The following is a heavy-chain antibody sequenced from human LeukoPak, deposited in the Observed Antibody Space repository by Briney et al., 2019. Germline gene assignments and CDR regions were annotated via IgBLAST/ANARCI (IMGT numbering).Heavy chain of an antibody. CDR3: ARDIRYYYGSGSYYRYFDY. CDR2: ISSSGSTI. CDR1: GFTFSSYE. V-gene: IGHV3-48*03. J-gene: IGHJ4*02. Sequence: GGSLRLSCAASGFTFSSYEMNWVRQAPGKGLEWVSYISSSGSTIYYADSVKGRFTISRDNAENSLYLQMNSLRAEDTAVYYCARDIRYYYGSGSYYRYFDYWGQGTLVTVSS. D-gene: IGHD3-10*01.